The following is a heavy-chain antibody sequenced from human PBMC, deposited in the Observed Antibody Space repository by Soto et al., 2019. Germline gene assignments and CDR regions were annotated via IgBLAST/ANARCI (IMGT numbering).Heavy chain of an antibody. CDR1: GFTVSSNY. CDR2: IYSGGST. J-gene: IGHJ6*02. V-gene: IGHV3-53*01. Sequence: GSLRLSCAASGFTVSSNYMSWVRQAPGKGLEWVSVIYSGGSTYYADSVKGRFTISRDNSKNTLYLQMNSLRAEDTAVYYCARGRQTTTGYYYYGMDVWGQGTTVTVSS. D-gene: IGHD1-26*01. CDR3: ARGRQTTTGYYYYGMDV.